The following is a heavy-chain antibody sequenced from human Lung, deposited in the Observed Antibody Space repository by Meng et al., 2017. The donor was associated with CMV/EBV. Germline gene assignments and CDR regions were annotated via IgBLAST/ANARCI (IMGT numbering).Heavy chain of an antibody. CDR3: ARARATGTDTSSPDS. CDR1: GFPFRSYA. V-gene: IGHV3-30*04. CDR2: VSHHGRNK. Sequence: GGSXRLSCAASGFPFRSYAMHWVRQAPGKGLEWVAVVSHHGRNKYYADSVKGRFTISRDNSKNTLYLHMNSLRAEDSAVFYCARARATGTDTSSPDSWCQGTLVTVSS. D-gene: IGHD6-13*01. J-gene: IGHJ4*02.